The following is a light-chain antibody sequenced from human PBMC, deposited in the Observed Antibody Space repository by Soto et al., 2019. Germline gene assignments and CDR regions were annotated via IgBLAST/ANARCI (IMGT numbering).Light chain of an antibody. CDR3: DSYDSSLSGSVV. CDR2: GNS. V-gene: IGLV1-40*01. J-gene: IGLJ2*01. Sequence: QSVLTQPPSVSGAPGQRVTISCTGSSSNIGAGYDVHWYQQLPGTAPKLLIYGNSNRPSGVPDRFSGSKSGTSASLAITGLQAEDEADYYCDSYDSSLSGSVVFGGGTKLTVL. CDR1: SSNIGAGYD.